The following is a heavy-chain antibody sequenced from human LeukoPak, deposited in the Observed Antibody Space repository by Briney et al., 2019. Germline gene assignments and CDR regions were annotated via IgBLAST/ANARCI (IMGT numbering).Heavy chain of an antibody. D-gene: IGHD1-26*01. J-gene: IGHJ4*02. CDR3: ARDWSGSYEQ. CDR2: INPNSGGT. CDR1: GYTFNDHD. V-gene: IGHV1-2*06. Sequence: GASVKVSCKTSGYTFNDHDMHWVLQAPGQGLEWMGRINPNSGGTTYAQKFQGRVTMTRDTSISTAYMELSRLTSDDTAGYYCARDWSGSYEQWGQGTLVSVSS.